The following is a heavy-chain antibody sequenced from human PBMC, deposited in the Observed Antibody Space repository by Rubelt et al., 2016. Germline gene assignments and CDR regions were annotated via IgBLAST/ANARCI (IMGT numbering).Heavy chain of an antibody. CDR2: ISASGDNT. D-gene: IGHD1/OR15-1a*01. Sequence: EVQLLESGEGLGRPGGSLRLSCAASGFDFDNSAMSWVRPTPGKGLEWVSGISASGDNTFYADSVKGRFTISRDNSKNTLYMQMNSLRAEDTAVYYCTTYTIGTDTFDIWGQGTMVTVSS. V-gene: IGHV3-23*01. CDR1: GFDFDNSA. CDR3: TTYTIGTDTFDI. J-gene: IGHJ3*02.